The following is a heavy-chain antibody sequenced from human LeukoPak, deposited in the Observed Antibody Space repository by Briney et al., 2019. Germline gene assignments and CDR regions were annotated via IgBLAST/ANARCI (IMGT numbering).Heavy chain of an antibody. J-gene: IGHJ4*02. CDR2: ISSSSSYI. Sequence: GGSLRLSCAASGFSFSIYSMDWVRQAPGKGLEWVSSISSSSSYIYYADSVKGRFTISRDNAKNSLYLQMDSLRAEDTAVYYCARAYYGSGASHFDSWGQGTLVTVSS. V-gene: IGHV3-21*01. CDR1: GFSFSIYS. CDR3: ARAYYGSGASHFDS. D-gene: IGHD3-10*01.